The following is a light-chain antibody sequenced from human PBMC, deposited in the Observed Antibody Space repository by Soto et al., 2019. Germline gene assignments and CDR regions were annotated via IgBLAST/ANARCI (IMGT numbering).Light chain of an antibody. CDR3: SSYTSSSTLGV. V-gene: IGLV2-14*01. CDR2: EVS. Sequence: QSALTQPASVSGSPGQSITISCTGTSSDVGGYNYVSWYQQHPGKAPKLMIYEVSNRPSGVSNRFSGSKSGNTASLTISGLHAEDEADYYCSSYTSSSTLGVFGGGTQLTAL. CDR1: SSDVGGYNY. J-gene: IGLJ2*01.